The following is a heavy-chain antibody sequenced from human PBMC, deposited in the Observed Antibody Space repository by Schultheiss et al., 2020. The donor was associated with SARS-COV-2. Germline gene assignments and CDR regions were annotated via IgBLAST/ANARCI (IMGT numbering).Heavy chain of an antibody. CDR1: GFAFSSYS. V-gene: IGHV3-21*01. D-gene: IGHD4-11*01. CDR3: ARDRLDYYYGMDV. J-gene: IGHJ6*02. Sequence: GGSLRLSCVASGFAFSSYSMNWVRQAPGKGLEWVSSIGTGNTYIFYADSVRGRFTISRDNAKNSVYLQMNSLRAEDTAVYYCARDRLDYYYGMDVWGQGTTVTVSS. CDR2: IGTGNTYI.